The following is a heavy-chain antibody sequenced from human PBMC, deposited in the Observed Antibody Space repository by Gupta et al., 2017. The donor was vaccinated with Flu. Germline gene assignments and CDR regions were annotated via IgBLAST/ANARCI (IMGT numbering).Heavy chain of an antibody. CDR2: IDTSVSAI. Sequence: QAPGKGLEWVSYIDTSVSAIYYADSVKGRFTISRDNAKNSLYLQMDSLSAADTAVYYCARGRHYYDSSGYYWGTYFDSWGQGTLVTVSS. V-gene: IGHV3-48*03. J-gene: IGHJ4*02. CDR3: ARGRHYYDSSGYYWGTYFDS. D-gene: IGHD3-22*01.